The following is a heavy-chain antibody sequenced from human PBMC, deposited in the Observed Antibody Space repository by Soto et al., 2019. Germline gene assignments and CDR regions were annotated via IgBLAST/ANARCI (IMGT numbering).Heavy chain of an antibody. J-gene: IGHJ3*02. CDR1: GFTVSSNY. D-gene: IGHD6-13*01. CDR3: ARAKSIAAAGAFDI. CDR2: IYSGGST. V-gene: IGHV3-53*01. Sequence: GGSLRLSCAASGFTVSSNYMSWVRQAPGKGLEWVSVIYSGGSTYYADSVKGRFTISRDNSKNTLDLQMNSLRAEDTAVYYCARAKSIAAAGAFDIWGQGTMVTVSS.